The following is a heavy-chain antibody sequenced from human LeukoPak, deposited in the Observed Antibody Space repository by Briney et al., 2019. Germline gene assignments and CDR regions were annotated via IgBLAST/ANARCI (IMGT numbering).Heavy chain of an antibody. CDR1: GGSFSGYY. CDR3: ARAIGYCSGGSCATSFDY. J-gene: IGHJ4*02. CDR2: INHSGST. Sequence: SETLSLTCAVYGGSFSGYYWSWLRQPPGKGLEWIGEINHSGSTNYNTSLKSRVTISVDTSKNQFSLKLSSVTAADTAVYYCARAIGYCSGGSCATSFDYWGQGTLITVSS. D-gene: IGHD2-15*01. V-gene: IGHV4-34*01.